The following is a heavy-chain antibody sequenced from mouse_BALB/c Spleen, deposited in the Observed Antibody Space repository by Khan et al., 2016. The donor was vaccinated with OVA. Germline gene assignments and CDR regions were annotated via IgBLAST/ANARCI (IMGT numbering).Heavy chain of an antibody. CDR1: GFNIKDNY. J-gene: IGHJ2*01. CDR3: ARWPRGY. Sequence: IQLVQSGAELVKPGASVKLSCTASGFNIKDNYMHWVKQRPEQGLEWIGRIDPANGNTEYDPKFQGKATITADTSSNTAYLQLSSLTSEDTAVYDCARWPRGYWGQGTTLTVSS. V-gene: IGHV14-3*02. CDR2: IDPANGNT.